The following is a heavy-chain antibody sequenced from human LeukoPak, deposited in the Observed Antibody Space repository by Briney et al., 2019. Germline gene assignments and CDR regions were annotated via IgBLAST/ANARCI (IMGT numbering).Heavy chain of an antibody. V-gene: IGHV3-30-3*01. Sequence: PGGSLRLSCAASGFTFSSYAMHWVRQAPGKGLEWVAFISYDGSNKYYADSVKGRFTISRDNSKNTLYLQMTSLRAEGTAVYYCARDADPYGSGSTSLDYWGQGTLVTVSS. CDR3: ARDADPYGSGSTSLDY. J-gene: IGHJ4*02. CDR1: GFTFSSYA. D-gene: IGHD3-10*01. CDR2: ISYDGSNK.